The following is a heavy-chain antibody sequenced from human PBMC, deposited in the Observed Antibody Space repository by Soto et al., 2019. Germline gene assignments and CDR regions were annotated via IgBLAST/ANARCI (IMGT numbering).Heavy chain of an antibody. D-gene: IGHD4-17*01. CDR2: IIPIFGTA. CDR1: GGTFSSYA. J-gene: IGHJ6*02. Sequence: QVQLVQSGAEVKKPGSSVKVSCKASGGTFSSYAISWVRQAPGQGLEWMGGIIPIFGTANYAQQFQGRVTITADESTSTDYMGLSSLRPADTAVYYCARGHDCGDNRYYYGMDVWGQGTTVTGSS. CDR3: ARGHDCGDNRYYYGMDV. V-gene: IGHV1-69*01.